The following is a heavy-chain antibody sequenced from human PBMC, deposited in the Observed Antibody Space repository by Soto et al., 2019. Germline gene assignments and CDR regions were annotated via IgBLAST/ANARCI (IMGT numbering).Heavy chain of an antibody. Sequence: ASVKVSCKASGYTFTSYYMHWVRQAPGQGLEWMGIIIPSGGSTSYAQKFQGRVTMTRDTSTSTVYMELSSLRSEDTGVYYCAGGYSLYYYDSSGYYYVEYWGQGTLVTVSS. CDR1: GYTFTSYY. V-gene: IGHV1-46*01. CDR3: AGGYSLYYYDSSGYYYVEY. CDR2: IIPSGGST. D-gene: IGHD3-22*01. J-gene: IGHJ4*02.